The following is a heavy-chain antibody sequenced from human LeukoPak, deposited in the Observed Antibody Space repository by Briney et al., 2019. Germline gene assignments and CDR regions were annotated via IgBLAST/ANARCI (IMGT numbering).Heavy chain of an antibody. CDR1: GFTFSSYA. Sequence: GGSLRLSCAASGFTFSSYAMSWVRQAPGKGLEWVSAISGSGGSTYYADSVKGRFTISRDNSKNTLYLQTNSLRAEDTAVYYCAKSRFIVVVPAVPQVNWFDPWGQGTLVTVSS. J-gene: IGHJ5*02. V-gene: IGHV3-23*01. CDR3: AKSRFIVVVPAVPQVNWFDP. D-gene: IGHD2-2*01. CDR2: ISGSGGST.